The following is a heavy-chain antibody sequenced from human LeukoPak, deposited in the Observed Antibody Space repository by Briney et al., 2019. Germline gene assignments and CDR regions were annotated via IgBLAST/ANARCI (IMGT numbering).Heavy chain of an antibody. D-gene: IGHD2-2*01. CDR1: GFTFSSYS. V-gene: IGHV3-21*01. J-gene: IGHJ3*02. CDR3: AREGCSSTSCYWEDAFDI. Sequence: KAGGTLRLSCAASGFTFSSYSMNWVRQAPGKGLEWVSSISSSSSYIYYADSVKGRFTISRDNAKNSLYLQMNSLRAEDTAVYYCAREGCSSTSCYWEDAFDIWGQGTMVTVSS. CDR2: ISSSSSYI.